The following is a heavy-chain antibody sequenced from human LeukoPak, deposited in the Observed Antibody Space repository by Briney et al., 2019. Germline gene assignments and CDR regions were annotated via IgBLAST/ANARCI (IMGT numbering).Heavy chain of an antibody. J-gene: IGHJ4*02. D-gene: IGHD3-10*01. V-gene: IGHV4-4*07. CDR2: IYTSGNT. CDR3: AREFRGSKGYFDY. Sequence: PSETLSLTCTVSGGSISSYYWSWIRQPAGKGLKWNGRIYTSGNTNYNPSLKSRGTMSVDTSKNQFSLKLSSVTAADTAVYYCAREFRGSKGYFDYWGQGTLVTVSS. CDR1: GGSISSYY.